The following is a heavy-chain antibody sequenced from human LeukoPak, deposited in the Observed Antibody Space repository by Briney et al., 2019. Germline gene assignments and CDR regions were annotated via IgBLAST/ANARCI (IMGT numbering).Heavy chain of an antibody. Sequence: SETLSLTCTVSGGSISSSSYYWGWIRQPPGKGLEWIGSIYYSGSTYYNPSLKSRVTISVDTSKNQFSLKLSSVTAADPAVYYCARDGSQGVTIFGVVITFFDSWGQGTLVTVSS. CDR3: ARDGSQGVTIFGVVITFFDS. CDR2: IYYSGST. CDR1: GGSISSSSYY. V-gene: IGHV4-39*07. J-gene: IGHJ4*02. D-gene: IGHD3-3*01.